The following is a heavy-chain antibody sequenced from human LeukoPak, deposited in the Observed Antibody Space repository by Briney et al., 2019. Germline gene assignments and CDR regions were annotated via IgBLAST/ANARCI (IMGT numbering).Heavy chain of an antibody. J-gene: IGHJ4*02. V-gene: IGHV4-61*02. CDR2: IYTSGST. D-gene: IGHD6-19*01. CDR3: ARVSYIAVAAPFDY. Sequence: SETLSLTCTVSGGSISSGSYYWSWIRQPAGKGLEWIGRIYTSGSTNYNPSLKSRVTISVDTSKNQFSLKLSSVTAADTAVYYCARVSYIAVAAPFDYWGQGTLVTVSS. CDR1: GGSISSGSYY.